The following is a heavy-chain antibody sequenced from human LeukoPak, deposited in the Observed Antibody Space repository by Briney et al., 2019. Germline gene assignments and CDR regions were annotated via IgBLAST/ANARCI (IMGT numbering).Heavy chain of an antibody. V-gene: IGHV4-59*01. CDR3: ARTSHYDILTGYYIPFDY. D-gene: IGHD3-9*01. J-gene: IGHJ4*02. CDR2: IYYSGST. Sequence: SETLSLTCTVSGGSISSYYWSWIRRPPGKGLEWIGYIYYSGSTNYNPSLKSRVTISVDTSKNQFSLKLSSVTAADTAVYYSARTSHYDILTGYYIPFDYWGQGTLVTVSS. CDR1: GGSISSYY.